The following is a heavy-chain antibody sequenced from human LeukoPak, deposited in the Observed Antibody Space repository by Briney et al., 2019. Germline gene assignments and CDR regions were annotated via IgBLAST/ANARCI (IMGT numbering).Heavy chain of an antibody. CDR3: ARIAPYGATHFDS. J-gene: IGHJ4*02. Sequence: WASVKVSCKASGYMFTNYYMVWVRQAPGQGLEWMGLINPIGGSTNYAQKFQGRVTMTRDTSTTTVYMELSSLRSEDTAVYYCARIAPYGATHFDSWGQGTLVTVSS. V-gene: IGHV1-46*01. CDR1: GYMFTNYY. D-gene: IGHD1-26*01. CDR2: INPIGGST.